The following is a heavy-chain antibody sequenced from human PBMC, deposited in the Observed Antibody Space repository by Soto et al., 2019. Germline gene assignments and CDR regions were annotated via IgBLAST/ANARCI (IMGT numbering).Heavy chain of an antibody. CDR2: ISSNGGST. J-gene: IGHJ4*02. CDR3: TTLSSSSWYEAPPVDY. V-gene: IGHV3-64*01. CDR1: GFTFSSYA. D-gene: IGHD6-13*01. Sequence: EVQLVESGGGLVQPGGSLRLSCAASGFTFSSYAMHWVRQAPGKGLEYVSAISSNGGSTYYANSVKGRFTIFRDNSKNTLYLQMGSLRAEDMAVYYCTTLSSSSWYEAPPVDYWGQGTLVTVSS.